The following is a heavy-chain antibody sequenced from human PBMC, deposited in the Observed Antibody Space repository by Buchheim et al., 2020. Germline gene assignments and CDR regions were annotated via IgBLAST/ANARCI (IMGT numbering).Heavy chain of an antibody. CDR3: ARGMMTTVVTGSGCSFDY. CDR1: GGSISSGDYY. Sequence: QVQLQESGPGLVKPSQTLSLTCTVSGGSISSGDYYWSWIRQPPGKGLEWIGYIYYSESTYYNPSLKSRVTISVDTSKNQFSLKLSSVTAADTAVYYCARGMMTTVVTGSGCSFDYWGQGTL. J-gene: IGHJ4*02. V-gene: IGHV4-30-4*01. D-gene: IGHD4-23*01. CDR2: IYYSEST.